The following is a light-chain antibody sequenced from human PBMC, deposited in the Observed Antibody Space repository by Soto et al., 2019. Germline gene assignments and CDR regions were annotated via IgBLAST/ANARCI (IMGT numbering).Light chain of an antibody. CDR1: QSVSSY. CDR2: DAS. V-gene: IGKV3-11*01. Sequence: EIVLTQSPATLSLSPGERATLSCRASQSVSSYLAWYQQKPGQAPRLLIYDASNRATGIPARFSGSGSGTDFTLTISRLAPEAFAVYYCQQRSKWPLTFGPGTKVDIK. CDR3: QQRSKWPLT. J-gene: IGKJ3*01.